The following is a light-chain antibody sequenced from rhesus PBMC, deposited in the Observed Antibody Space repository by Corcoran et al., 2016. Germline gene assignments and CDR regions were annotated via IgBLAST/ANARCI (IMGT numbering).Light chain of an antibody. CDR2: MAS. J-gene: IGKJ3*01. Sequence: DIQRTQSPSSLSASVGDRVTTTCRASENVNNYLNWYQQKPGKAPTLLFYMASTLQSGVPSRFSGSGSGTDYTFTIGSLQPEDVASYYCQPDYGNPFTFGPGTKLDIK. V-gene: IGKV1-74*01. CDR3: QPDYGNPFT. CDR1: ENVNNY.